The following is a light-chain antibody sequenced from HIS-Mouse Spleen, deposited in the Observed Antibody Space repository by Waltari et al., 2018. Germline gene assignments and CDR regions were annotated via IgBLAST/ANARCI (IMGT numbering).Light chain of an antibody. CDR3: QQLNSYPPT. V-gene: IGKV1-9*01. CDR2: AAS. CDR1: QGLSSS. J-gene: IGKJ1*01. Sequence: IQLTQSPSFLSASVGDRVTITCRASQGLSSSLAWYQQKPGKAPKLRIYAASTLQSGVPSRFSGSGSGTEFTLTISSLQPEDFATYYCQQLNSYPPTFGQGTKVEIK.